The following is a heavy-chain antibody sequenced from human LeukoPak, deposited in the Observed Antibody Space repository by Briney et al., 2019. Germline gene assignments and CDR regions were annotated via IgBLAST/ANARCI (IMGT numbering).Heavy chain of an antibody. CDR1: GGSISSYY. CDR2: IYYSGST. J-gene: IGHJ4*02. V-gene: IGHV4-59*08. CDR3: ASNYYGSGSLDY. Sequence: SETLSLTCTVSGGSISSYYWSWIRQPPGKGLEWIGYIYYSGSTNYNPSLKSRVTISVDTSKNQFSLKVSSVAAADTAVYYCASNYYGSGSLDYWGQGNLVTVSS. D-gene: IGHD3-10*01.